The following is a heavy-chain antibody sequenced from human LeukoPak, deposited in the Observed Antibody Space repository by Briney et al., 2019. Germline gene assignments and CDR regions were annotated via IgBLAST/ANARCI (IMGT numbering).Heavy chain of an antibody. J-gene: IGHJ3*02. CDR2: IWYDGSNK. V-gene: IGHV3-33*01. D-gene: IGHD4-17*01. CDR3: ARGWKYGDYGAFDI. CDR1: GFTFSSYG. Sequence: GGSLRLSCAASGFTFSSYGMHWVRQAPGKGLEWVAVIWYDGSNKYYADSVKGRFTISRDNSKNTLYLQMNSLRAEDTAVYYCARGWKYGDYGAFDIWGQGTMVTVSS.